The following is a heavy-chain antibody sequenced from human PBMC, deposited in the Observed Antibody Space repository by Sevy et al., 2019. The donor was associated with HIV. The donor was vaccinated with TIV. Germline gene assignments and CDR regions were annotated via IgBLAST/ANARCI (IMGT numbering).Heavy chain of an antibody. Sequence: GGSLRLSCAASGFTFSDHYMEWVRQAPGKGLEWVGRTRNKADGYTTEYAASVEGRFTISRDDSENSLYLQMNSLKTEDTAVYYCSTHAGIAAAGRVFDYWGQGALVTVSS. V-gene: IGHV3-72*01. CDR3: STHAGIAAAGRVFDY. D-gene: IGHD6-13*01. CDR1: GFTFSDHY. J-gene: IGHJ4*02. CDR2: TRNKADGYTT.